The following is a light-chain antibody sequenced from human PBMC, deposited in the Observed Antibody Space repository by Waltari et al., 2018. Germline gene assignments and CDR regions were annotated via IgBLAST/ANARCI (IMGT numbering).Light chain of an antibody. CDR2: DVA. J-gene: IGLJ1*01. CDR1: SSDVGGYNF. V-gene: IGLV2-14*03. Sequence: QSALTQPASVSGSPGQSISISCTGTSSDVGGYNFFSWYQQHPGKAPQLMIYDVANRPSGVSNRFSGSKSGNTASLTISGLQAEDEADYYCSSYTSSSTQVFGTGTKVTVL. CDR3: SSYTSSSTQV.